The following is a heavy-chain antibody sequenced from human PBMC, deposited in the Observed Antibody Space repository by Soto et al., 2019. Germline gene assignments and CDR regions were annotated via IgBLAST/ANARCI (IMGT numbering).Heavy chain of an antibody. V-gene: IGHV1-69*13. Sequence: SVKVSCKASGGTFRSYAISWVRQAPGQGLEWMGGIIPIFGTANYAQKFQGRVTITADESTSTAYMELSSLRSEDTAVYYCARVVEDDSSGYYWLDYWGQGTLVTVSS. CDR2: IIPIFGTA. J-gene: IGHJ4*02. D-gene: IGHD3-22*01. CDR3: ARVVEDDSSGYYWLDY. CDR1: GGTFRSYA.